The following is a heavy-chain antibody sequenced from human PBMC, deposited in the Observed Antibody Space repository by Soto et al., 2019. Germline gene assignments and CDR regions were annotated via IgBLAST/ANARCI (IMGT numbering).Heavy chain of an antibody. J-gene: IGHJ5*02. Sequence: SVKVSCKASGGTFSSYAITWVRQAPGQGLEWMGGIMPIFGTANYAPKFQGRVTITADESTSTAYMELSSLRSEDTAVYSCARDLGGCSGGSCRYNWFDPWGQGTLVTVSS. D-gene: IGHD2-15*01. CDR2: IMPIFGTA. CDR3: ARDLGGCSGGSCRYNWFDP. V-gene: IGHV1-69*13. CDR1: GGTFSSYA.